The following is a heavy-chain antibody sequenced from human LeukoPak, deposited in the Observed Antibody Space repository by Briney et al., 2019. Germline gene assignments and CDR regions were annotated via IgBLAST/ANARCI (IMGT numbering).Heavy chain of an antibody. CDR3: ARSGGYCSSTSCLGAFDI. CDR2: IYSGGST. J-gene: IGHJ3*02. CDR1: GFTVSSNY. D-gene: IGHD2-2*01. V-gene: IGHV3-53*01. Sequence: GGSLRLSCAASGFTVSSNYMSWVRQAPGKGLEWVSVIYSGGSTYYADSVKGRFTISRDNSKNTLYLQMNSLRAEDTAAHYCARSGGYCSSTSCLGAFDIWGQGTMVTVSS.